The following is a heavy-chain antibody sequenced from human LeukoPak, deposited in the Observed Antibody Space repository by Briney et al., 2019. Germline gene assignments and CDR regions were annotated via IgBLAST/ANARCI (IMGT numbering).Heavy chain of an antibody. Sequence: PGGSLRLSCAASGFTFSSYAMSWVRQAPGKGLEWVSAISGSGGSTYYADSVKGRFTMSRDNSKNTLYLQMNSLRAEDTAVYYCAKDMYDGWPRDYYGMDVWGQGTTVTVSS. J-gene: IGHJ6*02. V-gene: IGHV3-23*01. D-gene: IGHD2-8*01. CDR1: GFTFSSYA. CDR2: ISGSGGST. CDR3: AKDMYDGWPRDYYGMDV.